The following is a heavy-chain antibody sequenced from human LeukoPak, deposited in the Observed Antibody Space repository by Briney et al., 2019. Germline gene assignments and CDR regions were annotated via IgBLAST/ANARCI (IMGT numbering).Heavy chain of an antibody. Sequence: GGSLRLSCGASGFTVSSNYMSWVRQAPGKGLEWVSVTYSGGSTYYADSVKGRFTISRDSSKNTLYLQMNSLRVEDTAVYYCARVSPFDYWGQGTLVTVSS. J-gene: IGHJ4*02. CDR2: TYSGGST. CDR1: GFTVSSNY. CDR3: ARVSPFDY. V-gene: IGHV3-66*01.